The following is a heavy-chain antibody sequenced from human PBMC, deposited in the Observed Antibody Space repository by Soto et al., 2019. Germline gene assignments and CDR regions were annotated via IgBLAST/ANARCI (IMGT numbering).Heavy chain of an antibody. Sequence: GGSLRLSCAASGFTFSSYSMNWVRQAPGKGLEWVSYISSSSSTIYYADSVKGRFTISRDNAKNSLYLQMNSLRAEDTAVYYCAREFSTSPPGLDYWGQGTLVTVSS. CDR2: ISSSSSTI. V-gene: IGHV3-48*01. J-gene: IGHJ4*02. D-gene: IGHD2-2*01. CDR3: AREFSTSPPGLDY. CDR1: GFTFSSYS.